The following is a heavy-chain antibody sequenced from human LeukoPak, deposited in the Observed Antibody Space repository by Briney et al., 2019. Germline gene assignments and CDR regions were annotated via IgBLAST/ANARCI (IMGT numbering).Heavy chain of an antibody. V-gene: IGHV1-18*01. Sequence: ASVTVSCTASGYTFTSYGISWVRQAPGQGLEWMGWISAYNGNTNYAQKLQGRVTMTTDTSTSTAYMELRSLRSDDTAVYYCARARDYYDSSGYDLYFDYWGQGTLVTVSS. CDR1: GYTFTSYG. CDR3: ARARDYYDSSGYDLYFDY. D-gene: IGHD3-22*01. CDR2: ISAYNGNT. J-gene: IGHJ4*02.